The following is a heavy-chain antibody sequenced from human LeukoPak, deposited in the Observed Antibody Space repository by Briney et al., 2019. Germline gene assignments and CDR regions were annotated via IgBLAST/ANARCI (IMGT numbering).Heavy chain of an antibody. J-gene: IGHJ5*02. CDR2: IYHSGST. V-gene: IGHV4-38-2*02. CDR1: GYSISSGYY. Sequence: PSETLSLTCTVSGYSISSGYYWGWIRQPPGKGLEWIGSIYHSGSTYYNPSLKSRVTISVDTSKNQFSLKLSSVTAADTAVYYCARYGGDKDYGDYVRDSDWFDPWGQGTLVTVSS. CDR3: ARYGGDKDYGDYVRDSDWFDP. D-gene: IGHD4-17*01.